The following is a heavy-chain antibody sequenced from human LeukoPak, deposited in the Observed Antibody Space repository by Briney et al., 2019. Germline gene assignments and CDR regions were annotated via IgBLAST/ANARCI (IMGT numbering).Heavy chain of an antibody. CDR2: IRSKAYGGTT. D-gene: IGHD3-22*01. V-gene: IGHV3-49*04. Sequence: EPGGSLRLSCTASGFTFGDYAMSWVRQAPGKGLEWVGFIRSKAYGGTTEYAASVKGRFTISRDDSKSIAYLQMNSLKTEDTAVYYCTRGSLTYYYDSSGYYTQYDYWGQGTLVTVSS. J-gene: IGHJ4*02. CDR3: TRGSLTYYYDSSGYYTQYDY. CDR1: GFTFGDYA.